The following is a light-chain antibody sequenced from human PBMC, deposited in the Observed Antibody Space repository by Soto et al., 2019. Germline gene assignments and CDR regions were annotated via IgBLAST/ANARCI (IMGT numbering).Light chain of an antibody. CDR2: GVS. CDR3: QQYSNWPPLT. V-gene: IGKV3-15*01. J-gene: IGKJ4*01. CDR1: QSVSSN. Sequence: EIVMTQSPATLSVSPGERATLSCRASQSVSSNLAWYQQKPGQAPRLLIYGVSTRATGIPARFSGSGFGTEFTLTISSLQSEDFAVYYCQQYSNWPPLTFGGGTKVDIK.